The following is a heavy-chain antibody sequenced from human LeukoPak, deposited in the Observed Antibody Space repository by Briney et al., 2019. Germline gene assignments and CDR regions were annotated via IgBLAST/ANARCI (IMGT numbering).Heavy chain of an antibody. CDR3: AKRLKGAAAGLDY. CDR1: VFTFSSYG. J-gene: IGHJ4*02. V-gene: IGHV3-30*18. D-gene: IGHD6-13*01. CDR2: ISSDGSNK. Sequence: GGALRLSCAASVFTFSSYGMHWVRQAPGKGLEWVAVISSDGSNKYYADSVKGRFTISRDNSKNTLYLQMNSLRAEDTAVYYCAKRLKGAAAGLDYWGQGTLVTVSS.